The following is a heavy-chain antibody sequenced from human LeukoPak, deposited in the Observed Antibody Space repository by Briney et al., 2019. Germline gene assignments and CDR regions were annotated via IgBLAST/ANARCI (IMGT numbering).Heavy chain of an antibody. D-gene: IGHD5-24*01. CDR3: ASGREGYNPSDY. CDR1: GYTFANFG. Sequence: GASVKVSCEDSGYTFANFGITWVRPAPRQGLEWMGWICVYNGNTNYAQNLQGRATLTTDTSTSTVYMELRGLRSDDTAVYYCASGREGYNPSDYWGQGTLVTVSS. V-gene: IGHV1-18*01. J-gene: IGHJ4*02. CDR2: ICVYNGNT.